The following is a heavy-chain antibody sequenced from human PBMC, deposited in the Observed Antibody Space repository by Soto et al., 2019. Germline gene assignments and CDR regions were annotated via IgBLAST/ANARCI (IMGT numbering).Heavy chain of an antibody. V-gene: IGHV3-33*01. CDR2: IWYDGSNK. J-gene: IGHJ6*02. D-gene: IGHD6-19*01. Sequence: QVQLVESGGGVVQPGRSLRLSCAASGFTFSSYGMHWVRQAPGKGLEWVAVIWYDGSNKYYADSVKGRFTISRDNSKNTLYLQMNSLRAEDTAVYYCARDQASSGWYKVATQKYGMDVLGQGTTVTVSS. CDR1: GFTFSSYG. CDR3: ARDQASSGWYKVATQKYGMDV.